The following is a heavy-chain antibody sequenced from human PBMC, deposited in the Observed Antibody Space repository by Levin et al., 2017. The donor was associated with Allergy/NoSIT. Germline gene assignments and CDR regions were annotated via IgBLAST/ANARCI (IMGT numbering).Heavy chain of an antibody. V-gene: IGHV3-33*01. Sequence: GESLKISCAASGFTFSSYGMHWVRQAPGKGLEWVAVIWYDGSNKYYADSVKGRFTISRDNSKNTLYLQMNSLRAEDTAVYYCAREEIGEDIVATTHFDYWGQGTLVTVSS. D-gene: IGHD5-12*01. CDR1: GFTFSSYG. CDR2: IWYDGSNK. CDR3: AREEIGEDIVATTHFDY. J-gene: IGHJ4*02.